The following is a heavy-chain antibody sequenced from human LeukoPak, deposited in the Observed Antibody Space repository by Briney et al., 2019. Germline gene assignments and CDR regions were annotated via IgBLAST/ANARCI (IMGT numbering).Heavy chain of an antibody. D-gene: IGHD1-26*01. V-gene: IGHV3-15*01. CDR2: IKSKTDGGTT. J-gene: IGHJ6*03. Sequence: GGSLRLSCAASGFTFSNAWMSWVRQAPGKGLEWVGRIKSKTDGGTTDYAAPVKGRFTISRDDSKNTLYLQMNSLKTEDTAVYYCTTDRSSGSYDYYYYYMDVWGKGTTVTVSS. CDR1: GFTFSNAW. CDR3: TTDRSSGSYDYYYYYMDV.